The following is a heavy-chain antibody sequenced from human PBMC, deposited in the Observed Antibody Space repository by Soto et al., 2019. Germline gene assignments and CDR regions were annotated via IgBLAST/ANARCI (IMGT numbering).Heavy chain of an antibody. CDR3: AREMIDGYPFDY. CDR2: IYYSGST. Sequence: SETLSVTCTVSGGSISSYYWSWSRQPPGKGLEWIGYIYYSGSTNYNPSLKSRVTISVDTSKNQFSLKLSSVTAADTAVYYCAREMIDGYPFDYWGQGTLVTVSS. V-gene: IGHV4-59*01. J-gene: IGHJ4*02. D-gene: IGHD5-12*01. CDR1: GGSISSYY.